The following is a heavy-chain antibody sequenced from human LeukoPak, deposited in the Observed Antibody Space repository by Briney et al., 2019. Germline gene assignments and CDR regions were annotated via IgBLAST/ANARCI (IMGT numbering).Heavy chain of an antibody. Sequence: SETLSLTCTVSGGSISSYYWSWIRQPPGKGLEWIGYIYYSGSTNYNPSLKSRVTISVDTSKNQFSLKLSSVTAADTAVYYCARAITIFGVVNYYYYGMDVWAKGPRSPSP. CDR1: GGSISSYY. CDR2: IYYSGST. CDR3: ARAITIFGVVNYYYYGMDV. V-gene: IGHV4-59*01. J-gene: IGHJ6*02. D-gene: IGHD3-3*01.